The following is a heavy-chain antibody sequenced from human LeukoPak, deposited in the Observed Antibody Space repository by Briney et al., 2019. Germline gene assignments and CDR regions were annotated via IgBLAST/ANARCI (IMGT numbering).Heavy chain of an antibody. V-gene: IGHV3-23*01. Sequence: GGSLRLSCAASGFTFSSYGMSWVRQAPGKGLEWVSAISGSGGSTYYADSVKGRFTISRDNSKNTLYLQMNSLRAEDTAVYYCAKGYHGSGSLPFDYWGQGTLATVSS. J-gene: IGHJ4*02. CDR3: AKGYHGSGSLPFDY. CDR2: ISGSGGST. D-gene: IGHD3-10*01. CDR1: GFTFSSYG.